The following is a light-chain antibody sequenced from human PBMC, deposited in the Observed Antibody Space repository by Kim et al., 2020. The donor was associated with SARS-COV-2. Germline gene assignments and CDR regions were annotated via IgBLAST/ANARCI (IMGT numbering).Light chain of an antibody. CDR2: STS. V-gene: IGKV1-9*01. CDR1: EGLSWY. CDR3: QQLRTYPYT. J-gene: IGKJ2*01. Sequence: GCLGDRVTITCGASEGLSWYLAWYQQKPGKAPRLLIHSTSTLQRGVPSRFGATGTGTEFALTISGLHPDDFGTYYCQQLRTYPYTFGQGTKLEI.